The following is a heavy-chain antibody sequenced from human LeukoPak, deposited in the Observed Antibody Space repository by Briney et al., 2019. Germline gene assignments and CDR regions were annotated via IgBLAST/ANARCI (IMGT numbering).Heavy chain of an antibody. CDR3: ARGDTGTYYFDY. J-gene: IGHJ4*02. V-gene: IGHV1-18*01. CDR1: GYTFTSYG. Sequence: ASVKVSCKASGYTFTSYGISWVRQAPGQGLEWVGWISASNGNANYAQKLQGRVTMTTDTSTSTAYMELRSLRSDDTAVYYCARGDTGTYYFDYWGQGTLVTVSS. CDR2: ISASNGNA. D-gene: IGHD5-18*01.